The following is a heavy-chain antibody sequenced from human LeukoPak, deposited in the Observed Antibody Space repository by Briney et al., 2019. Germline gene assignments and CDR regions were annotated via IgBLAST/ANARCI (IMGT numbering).Heavy chain of an antibody. CDR2: ISGSGGTT. CDR3: ARDLYADFWSGSVFDY. D-gene: IGHD3-3*01. Sequence: GESLKISCKGSGYSFTSYWIGWVRQAPGKGLEWVSGISGSGGTTYYAGSVKGRFTISRDISKNTLYLQMSSLRAGDTAVYYCARDLYADFWSGSVFDYWGRGTLVTVSS. CDR1: GYSFTSYW. J-gene: IGHJ4*02. V-gene: IGHV3-23*01.